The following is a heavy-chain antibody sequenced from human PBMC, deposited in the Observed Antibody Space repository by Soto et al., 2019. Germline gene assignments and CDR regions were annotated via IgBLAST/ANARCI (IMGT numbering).Heavy chain of an antibody. Sequence: SLRLSCAASGFTFSSYGMHWVRQAPGKGLEWVAVISYDGSNKYYADSVKGRFTISRDNSKNTLYLQMNSLRAEDTAVYYCAKDAAARNYYYYYGMDVWGQGTTVTVSS. V-gene: IGHV3-30*18. CDR3: AKDAAARNYYYYYGMDV. D-gene: IGHD6-13*01. J-gene: IGHJ6*02. CDR2: ISYDGSNK. CDR1: GFTFSSYG.